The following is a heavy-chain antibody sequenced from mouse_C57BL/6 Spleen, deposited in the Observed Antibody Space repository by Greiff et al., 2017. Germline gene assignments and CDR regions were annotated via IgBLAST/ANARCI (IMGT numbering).Heavy chain of an antibody. CDR1: GYTFTSYW. CDR3: AREGGTGAWFAY. V-gene: IGHV1-64*01. J-gene: IGHJ3*01. Sequence: QVQLQQPGAELVKPGASVKLSCKASGYTFTSYWMHWVKQRPGQGLEWIGMIHPNSGSTNYNEKFKSKATLTVDKSSSTAYMQLSSLTSEDSAVYYCAREGGTGAWFAYWGQGTLVTVSA. D-gene: IGHD4-1*01. CDR2: IHPNSGST.